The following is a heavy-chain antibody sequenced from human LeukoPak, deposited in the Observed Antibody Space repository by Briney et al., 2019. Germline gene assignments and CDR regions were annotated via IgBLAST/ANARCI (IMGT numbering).Heavy chain of an antibody. CDR2: INPSGGST. Sequence: ASVKVSCKASGYTFTSYYMHWVRQAPGQGLEWMGIINPSGGSTSYAQKFQGRVTMTWDTSTSTVYMELSSLRSEDTAVYYCARDLGPYCSSTSCQEYWFDPWGQGTLVTVSS. D-gene: IGHD2-2*01. CDR3: ARDLGPYCSSTSCQEYWFDP. V-gene: IGHV1-46*01. CDR1: GYTFTSYY. J-gene: IGHJ5*02.